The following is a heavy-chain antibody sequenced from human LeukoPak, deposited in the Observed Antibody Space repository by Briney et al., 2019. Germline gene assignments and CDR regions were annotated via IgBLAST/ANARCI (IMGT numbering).Heavy chain of an antibody. D-gene: IGHD2-8*01. V-gene: IGHV4-59*01. CDR1: GGSISSYY. CDR3: ARQSTSGSSLSYFDY. CDR2: IYDSGST. J-gene: IGHJ4*02. Sequence: SETLSLTCTVSGGSISSYYWSWIRQPPGKGLEGIGNIYDSGSTNYNPSLTSRVTISVDTSKNQCSLKLSSVTAADTAVYYCARQSTSGSSLSYFDYWGQGTLVNVSS.